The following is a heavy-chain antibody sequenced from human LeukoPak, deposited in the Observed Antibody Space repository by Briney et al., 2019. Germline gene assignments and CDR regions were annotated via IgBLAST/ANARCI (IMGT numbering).Heavy chain of an antibody. V-gene: IGHV3-30-3*01. CDR3: ARDQPTIYCGGDQCDAFDI. J-gene: IGHJ3*02. Sequence: TGGSLRLSCAASGFTFSSYAMHWVRQAPGKGLEWVAVISYDGSNKYYADSVKGRFTISRDNSKNTLYLQMNSLRAEDTAVYYCARDQPTIYCGGDQCDAFDIWGQGTMVTVSS. CDR2: ISYDGSNK. D-gene: IGHD2-21*02. CDR1: GFTFSSYA.